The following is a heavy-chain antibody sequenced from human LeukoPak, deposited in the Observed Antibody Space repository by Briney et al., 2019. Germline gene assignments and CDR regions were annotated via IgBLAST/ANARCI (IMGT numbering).Heavy chain of an antibody. CDR1: GGSVNSDNYY. D-gene: IGHD1-26*01. V-gene: IGHV4-61*01. Sequence: SETLSLTCTVSGGSVNSDNYYWSWIRQPPGKGVEWIAHIYNGVNTNYNPSLKSRVTISVDTSKNQFSLRLNSVTAADTAVYYCARSRAFNSGAFDPWGQGSLVTVSS. J-gene: IGHJ5*02. CDR3: ARSRAFNSGAFDP. CDR2: IYNGVNT.